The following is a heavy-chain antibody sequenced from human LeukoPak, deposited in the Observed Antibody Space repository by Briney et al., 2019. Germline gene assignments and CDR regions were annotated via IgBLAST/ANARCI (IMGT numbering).Heavy chain of an antibody. Sequence: GSLRLSCAASGFSLSTYAMNWVRQPPGKSLEWVGEISPSGNTQYNPSLKSRVTISLDASKSQFYLKLNSVTAADTAVYYCARDNTIFGVVKGFDYWGQGTLVTVSS. CDR2: ISPSGNT. J-gene: IGHJ4*02. D-gene: IGHD3-3*01. CDR3: ARDNTIFGVVKGFDY. V-gene: IGHV4-34*01. CDR1: GFSLSTYA.